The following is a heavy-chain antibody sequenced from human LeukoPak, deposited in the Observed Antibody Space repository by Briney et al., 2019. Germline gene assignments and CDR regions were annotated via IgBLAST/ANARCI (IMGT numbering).Heavy chain of an antibody. CDR3: ARVYRFGESYFDY. J-gene: IGHJ4*02. D-gene: IGHD3-10*01. Sequence: GGSLRLSCTVSGFTVSSNSMSWVRQAPGKGLEWVSFIYSDNTHYSDSVKGRFTISRDNSKNSLYLQMNSLRAEDTAVYYCARVYRFGESYFDYWGQGTLVTVSS. V-gene: IGHV3-53*01. CDR2: IYSDNT. CDR1: GFTVSSNS.